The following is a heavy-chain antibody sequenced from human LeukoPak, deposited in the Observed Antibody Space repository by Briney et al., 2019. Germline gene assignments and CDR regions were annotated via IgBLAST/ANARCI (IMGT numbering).Heavy chain of an antibody. D-gene: IGHD3-22*01. CDR2: ISNDGSNK. Sequence: GGSLRLSCAASGFTFSNYAMHWVRQAPGKGLEWVAVISNDGSNKYYADSVKGRFTISRDNSKNTLYLQMNSLRAEDTAVYYCARDLAVVSEYHYGMDVWGQGTPATVSS. CDR1: GFTFSNYA. J-gene: IGHJ6*02. CDR3: ARDLAVVSEYHYGMDV. V-gene: IGHV3-30-3*01.